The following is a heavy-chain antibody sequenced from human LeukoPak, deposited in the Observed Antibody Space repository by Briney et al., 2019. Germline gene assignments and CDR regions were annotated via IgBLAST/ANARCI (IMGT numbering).Heavy chain of an antibody. J-gene: IGHJ5*02. CDR1: GGSFSGYY. V-gene: IGHV4-34*01. CDR2: INHSGST. D-gene: IGHD3-22*01. CDR3: ARAPPPYYYDSSGYYYASALRWFDP. Sequence: SETLSLTCAVYGGSFSGYYWGWIRQPPGKGLEWIGEINHSGSTNYNPSLKSRVTISVDTSKNQFSLKLSSVTAADTAVYYCARAPPPYYYDSSGYYYASALRWFDPWGQGTLVTVSS.